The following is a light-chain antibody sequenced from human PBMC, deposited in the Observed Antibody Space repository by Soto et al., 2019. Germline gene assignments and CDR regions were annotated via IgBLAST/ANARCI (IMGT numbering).Light chain of an antibody. CDR1: SSDVGGYIF. V-gene: IGLV2-14*03. Sequence: QSVLTQPASVSGSLGQSITISCTGTSSDVGGYIFVSWYQQHPGKAPKLLIYEVSNRPSGVSNRFSGSRSDNTASLTISGLQAEDEAGYYCTSFTSSTTPYVFGTGTKVTV. CDR2: EVS. CDR3: TSFTSSTTPYV. J-gene: IGLJ1*01.